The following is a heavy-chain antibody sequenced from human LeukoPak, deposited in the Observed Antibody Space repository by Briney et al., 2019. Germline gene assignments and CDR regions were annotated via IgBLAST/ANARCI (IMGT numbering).Heavy chain of an antibody. CDR2: ISSSGTTI. Sequence: PGGSRRLSCAASGFTFSSYEMNWVRQAPGKGLGWVSYISSSGTTIYYADSVRGRFTISRDNAKNSLYLQMDSLGPDDTAVYYCARDPYSGNYGNDYYYYMDVWGKGTTVTISS. J-gene: IGHJ6*03. CDR3: ARDPYSGNYGNDYYYYMDV. CDR1: GFTFSSYE. D-gene: IGHD1-26*01. V-gene: IGHV3-48*03.